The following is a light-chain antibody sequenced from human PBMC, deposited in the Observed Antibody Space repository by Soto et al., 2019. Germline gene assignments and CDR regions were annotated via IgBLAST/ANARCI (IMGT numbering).Light chain of an antibody. CDR1: QSVGSSY. V-gene: IGKV3-20*01. CDR2: DAS. CDR3: QHCGISPHT. J-gene: IGKJ1*01. Sequence: EVVLTQSPGTLSLSPGERATLSCRASQSVGSSYLAWYQQKPAQAPRLLIYDASSRATGIPDRFSGSGSGTDFTLTISRVEPEDVAVYFCQHCGISPHTFGQGTKMEI.